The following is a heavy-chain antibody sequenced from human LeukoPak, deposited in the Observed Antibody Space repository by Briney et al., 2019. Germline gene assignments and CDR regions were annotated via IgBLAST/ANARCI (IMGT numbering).Heavy chain of an antibody. CDR2: ISYDGSNK. CDR1: GFTFSSYA. J-gene: IGHJ4*02. D-gene: IGHD3-10*01. Sequence: PGGCLRLSCAASGFTFSSYAMHSVRQAPGKGLEWVAVISYDGSNKYYADSVKGRFTISRDNSKNTLYLQMNSLRAEDTAVYYCAKDRVRISLWFGENPDNEYYFDYWGQGTLVTVSS. CDR3: AKDRVRISLWFGENPDNEYYFDY. V-gene: IGHV3-30*04.